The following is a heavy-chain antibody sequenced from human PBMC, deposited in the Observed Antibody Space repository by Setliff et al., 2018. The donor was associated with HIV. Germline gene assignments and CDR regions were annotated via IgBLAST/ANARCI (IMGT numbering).Heavy chain of an antibody. Sequence: ASVKVSCKASGYTFTSYGISWVRQAPGQGLEWMGWISAYNGDTKYAPKVQGRVTLTTDTSSSTIYMELRSLRSDDTAVYYCARDAWVEFLEWTFYGMDVWGQGTTVTVSS. J-gene: IGHJ6*02. CDR2: ISAYNGDT. V-gene: IGHV1-18*01. CDR3: ARDAWVEFLEWTFYGMDV. D-gene: IGHD3-3*02. CDR1: GYTFTSYG.